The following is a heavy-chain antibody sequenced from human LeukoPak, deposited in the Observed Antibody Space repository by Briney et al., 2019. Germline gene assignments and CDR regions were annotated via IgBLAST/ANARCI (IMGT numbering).Heavy chain of an antibody. CDR1: GFTFSNYW. J-gene: IGHJ4*02. Sequence: GGSLRLSCAASGFTFSNYWMSWVRQAPGKGLEWVANIKQDGSEKDYVGSLKGRFTISRDNAKNSVYLQINSLRAEDTAMYYCSRIGYSSSTWDYWGQGTLVTVSS. V-gene: IGHV3-7*01. D-gene: IGHD6-6*01. CDR3: SRIGYSSSTWDY. CDR2: IKQDGSEK.